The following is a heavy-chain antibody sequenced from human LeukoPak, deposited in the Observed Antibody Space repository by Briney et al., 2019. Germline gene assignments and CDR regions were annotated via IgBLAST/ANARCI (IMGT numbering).Heavy chain of an antibody. J-gene: IGHJ6*02. V-gene: IGHV3-33*01. CDR2: IWYDGSNK. CDR3: ASLYSSSTPWPNYYYGMDV. CDR1: GFTFSSYG. Sequence: GRSLRLSCAASGFTFSSYGMHWVRQAPGKGLEWVAVIWYDGSNKYYADSVKGRFTISRDNSKNTLYLQMNSLRAENTAVYYCASLYSSSTPWPNYYYGMDVWGQGTTVNVSS. D-gene: IGHD6-13*01.